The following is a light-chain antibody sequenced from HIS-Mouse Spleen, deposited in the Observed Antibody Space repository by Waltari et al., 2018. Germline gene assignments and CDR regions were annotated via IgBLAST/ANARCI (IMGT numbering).Light chain of an antibody. J-gene: IGLJ2*01. CDR1: ALPKKY. CDR2: EES. V-gene: IGLV3-10*01. Sequence: SYELTQPPSVSLSPGQTARITCSGDALPKKYAYWYQQKSGQAPVLVIYEESKRPSGTPEGFSGSSSGKMATLTISGAQVEDEADYYCYSTDSSGNHRVFGGGTKLTVL. CDR3: YSTDSSGNHRV.